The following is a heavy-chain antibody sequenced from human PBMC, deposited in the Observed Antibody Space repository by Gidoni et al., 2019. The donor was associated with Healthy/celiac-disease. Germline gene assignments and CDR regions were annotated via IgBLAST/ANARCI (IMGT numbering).Heavy chain of an antibody. V-gene: IGHV1-3*01. Sequence: QVQLVQSGAEVKKPGASVKVSCKASGYTFTSYAMHWVRQAPGQRLEWMGWINAGNGNTTYSQKFQGRVTITRDTSASTAYMELSSLRSEDTAVYYCARDGENTAMAYYYYGMDVWGQGTTVTVSS. J-gene: IGHJ6*02. D-gene: IGHD5-18*01. CDR1: GYTFTSYA. CDR3: ARDGENTAMAYYYYGMDV. CDR2: INAGNGNT.